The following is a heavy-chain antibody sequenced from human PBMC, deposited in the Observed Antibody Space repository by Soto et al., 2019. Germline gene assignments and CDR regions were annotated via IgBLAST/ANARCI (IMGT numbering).Heavy chain of an antibody. D-gene: IGHD3-16*02. Sequence: QVQLVESGGGVVQPGRSLRLSCAASGFTFSSYAMHWVRQAPGKGLEWVAVISYDGSDKYYADSVKGRFTISRDNSKNTLKLHMNSLRADETAVYYCANALGELSPESYDYWGQGTLITVSS. CDR2: ISYDGSDK. V-gene: IGHV3-30*18. J-gene: IGHJ4*02. CDR3: ANALGELSPESYDY. CDR1: GFTFSSYA.